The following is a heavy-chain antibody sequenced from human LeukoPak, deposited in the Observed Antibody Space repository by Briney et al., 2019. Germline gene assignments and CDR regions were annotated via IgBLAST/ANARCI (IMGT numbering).Heavy chain of an antibody. CDR1: GGSISSSNYY. CDR2: IYYSGST. V-gene: IGHV4-39*01. D-gene: IGHD2-15*01. J-gene: IGHJ4*02. CDR3: ARHRGCSGGSCYRYFDY. Sequence: PSETLSLTYTVSGGSISSSNYYWGWIRQPPGKGLECIGSIYYSGSTYYNPSLKSRVTISVDMSKNQFSLKLSSVTAADTAVFYCARHRGCSGGSCYRYFDYWGQGTLVTVSS.